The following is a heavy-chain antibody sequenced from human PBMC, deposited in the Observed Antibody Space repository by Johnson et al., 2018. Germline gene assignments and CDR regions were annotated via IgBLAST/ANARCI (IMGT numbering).Heavy chain of an antibody. CDR1: GFTFSSYA. D-gene: IGHD1/OR15-1a*01. CDR3: AKAKQRYYYYGMDG. CDR2: ISYDGSKK. V-gene: IGHV3-30-3*01. Sequence: QVQLVQSGGGVVQPAMSLRLSCAASGFTFSSYAMHWVRQAPGKGLEWVAVISYDGSKKYYADSVKGRFTISRDNSKNTLYLQMNSLRAGDTAVYYCAKAKQRYYYYGMDGWGQGTTVTVSS. J-gene: IGHJ6*02.